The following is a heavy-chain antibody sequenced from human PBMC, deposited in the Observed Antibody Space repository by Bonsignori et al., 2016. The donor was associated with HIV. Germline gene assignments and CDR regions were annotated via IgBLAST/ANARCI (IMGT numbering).Heavy chain of an antibody. CDR1: GYNFVSLW. CDR2: IYPGDSDT. CDR3: VRPYSYASRTYLAY. V-gene: IGHV5-51*03. J-gene: IGHJ4*02. D-gene: IGHD2-8*01. Sequence: DVQLVQSGTEVRKPGESLTISCQASGYNFVSLWIGWVRQVPGKGLEWVGIIYPGDSDTEYSPSSQGQVTISADRSISATYLQWRSLKASDTATYYCVRPYSYASRTYLAYWGQGNPGSPSPQ.